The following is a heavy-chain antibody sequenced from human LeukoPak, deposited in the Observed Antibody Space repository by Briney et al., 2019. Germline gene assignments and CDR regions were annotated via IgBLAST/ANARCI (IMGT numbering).Heavy chain of an antibody. Sequence: GGSLRLSCAAYGFTFSLYSMNSVRQAPGKGLEWVSSISSGSDYIFYGDSLKGRFSISRDNAKNSLYLQMNSLRAEDTAVYYCARGGRRFDSWGQGTLVSVSS. V-gene: IGHV3-21*01. D-gene: IGHD2-15*01. J-gene: IGHJ5*01. CDR2: ISSGSDYI. CDR3: ARGGRRFDS. CDR1: GFTFSLYS.